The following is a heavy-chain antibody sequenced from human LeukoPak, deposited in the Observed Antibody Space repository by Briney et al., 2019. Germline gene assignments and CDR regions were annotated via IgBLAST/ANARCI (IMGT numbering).Heavy chain of an antibody. CDR3: ARNRAVSRNWFDP. CDR1: GYTFTGYY. CDR2: INPNSGGT. V-gene: IGHV1-2*02. D-gene: IGHD1-14*01. Sequence: ASVKVSCKASGYTFTGYYVHWVRQAPGHGLEWMGWINPNSGGTNYAQKFQGRVTMTRDTSISTAYMELSRLRSDDTAVYYCARNRAVSRNWFDPWGRGTLVTVSS. J-gene: IGHJ5*02.